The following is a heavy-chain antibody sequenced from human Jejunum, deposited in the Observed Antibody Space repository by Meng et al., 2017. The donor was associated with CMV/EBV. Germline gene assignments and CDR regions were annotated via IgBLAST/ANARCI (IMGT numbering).Heavy chain of an antibody. Sequence: KASGYTFTGYYMHWVRQAPGQGLEWMGWINPNSGGSNYAQKFQGRVTMTRDTSISTAYMELSRLRSDDTAVYYCARAHCSSSTCYKDYWGQGTLVTVSS. V-gene: IGHV1-2*02. CDR3: ARAHCSSSTCYKDY. D-gene: IGHD2-2*02. CDR2: INPNSGGS. J-gene: IGHJ4*02. CDR1: GYTFTGYY.